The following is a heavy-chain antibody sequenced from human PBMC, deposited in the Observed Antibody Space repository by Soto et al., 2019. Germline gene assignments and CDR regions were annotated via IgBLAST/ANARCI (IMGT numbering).Heavy chain of an antibody. J-gene: IGHJ4*02. Sequence: SVKVSCKASGGALSSYAISWVRQSPGQGLEWMGGIIPIFGTANYAQKFQGRVTITADESTSTAYMELSSLRSEDTAVYYCARSITGLGLTPLDYWGQGTLVTVSS. V-gene: IGHV1-69*13. CDR2: IIPIFGTA. CDR1: GGALSSYA. D-gene: IGHD1-20*01. CDR3: ARSITGLGLTPLDY.